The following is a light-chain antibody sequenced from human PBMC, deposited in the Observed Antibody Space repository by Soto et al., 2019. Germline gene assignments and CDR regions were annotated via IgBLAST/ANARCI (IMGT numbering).Light chain of an antibody. V-gene: IGKV1-39*01. CDR1: QSIFSF. J-gene: IGKJ1*01. CDR3: LQSYNSAWT. CDR2: AAS. Sequence: DIQLTQSPSSLSASVRDRLTITCPARQSIFSFVSRHQQRPGKARTLLIYAASSLQRVVPSTFSGSGSGTEFTLTISSLQREDFATYYCLQSYNSAWTFGQGTKVDI.